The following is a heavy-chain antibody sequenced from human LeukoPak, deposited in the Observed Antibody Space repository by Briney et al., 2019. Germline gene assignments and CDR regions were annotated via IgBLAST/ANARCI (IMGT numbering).Heavy chain of an antibody. CDR1: GGSISSYY. CDR3: ARGDDFWSGRPFDY. J-gene: IGHJ4*02. CDR2: IYTSGST. Sequence: PSETLSLTCTVSGGSISSYYWSWIRQPAGKGLEWIGRIYTSGSTNYNPSLKSRVTMSVDTSKNQFSLKLSSVTAADTAVCYCARGDDFWSGRPFDYWGQGTLVTVSS. V-gene: IGHV4-4*07. D-gene: IGHD3-3*01.